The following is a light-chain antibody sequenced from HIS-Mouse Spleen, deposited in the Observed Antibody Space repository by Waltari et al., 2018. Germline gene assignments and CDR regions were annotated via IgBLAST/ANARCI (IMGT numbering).Light chain of an antibody. CDR1: SPNIGSNT. V-gene: IGLV1-44*01. CDR3: AAWDDSLNGPV. CDR2: SNN. J-gene: IGLJ7*01. Sequence: QSVLTQPPSASGTPGQRVTISCSGSSPNIGSNTVNWYQQPPGTAPKLLIYSNNQRPSGVPDRFSGSKSGTSASLAISGLQSEDEADYYCAAWDDSLNGPVFGGGTQLTVL.